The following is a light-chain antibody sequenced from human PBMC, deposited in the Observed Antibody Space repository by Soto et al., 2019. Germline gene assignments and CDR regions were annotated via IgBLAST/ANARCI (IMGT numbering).Light chain of an antibody. J-gene: IGKJ1*01. CDR1: QSVRSN. Sequence: EIVMTQSPATLSVSPGERATLSCGASQSVRSNLAWYQQKPGQAPRLLIYGASTRATGIPARFSGSGSGTGFTLTISSLQSEDFAVYYCQHYNNWPPWTFGQGTKVDIK. V-gene: IGKV3-15*01. CDR3: QHYNNWPPWT. CDR2: GAS.